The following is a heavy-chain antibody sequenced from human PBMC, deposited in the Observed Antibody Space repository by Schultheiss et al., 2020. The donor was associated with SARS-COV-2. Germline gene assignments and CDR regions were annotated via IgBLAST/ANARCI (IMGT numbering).Heavy chain of an antibody. D-gene: IGHD5-18*01. V-gene: IGHV4-34*01. J-gene: IGHJ5*02. CDR3: ASSRFVDTAMVRPNWFDP. CDR1: GGSFSGYY. CDR2: INHSGST. Sequence: GSLRLSCAVYGGSFSGYYWSWIRQPPGKGLEWIGEINHSGSTNYNPSLKSRVTISVDTSKNQFSLKLSSVTAADTAVYYCASSRFVDTAMVRPNWFDPWGQGTLVTVSS.